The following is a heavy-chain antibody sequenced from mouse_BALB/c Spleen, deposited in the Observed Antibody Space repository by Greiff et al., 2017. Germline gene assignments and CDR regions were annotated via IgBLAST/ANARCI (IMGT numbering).Heavy chain of an antibody. CDR3: ARPLYGSSYEGVDY. Sequence: EVQLQQSGPELVKPGASVKISCKASGYSFTGYYMHWVKQSHVKSLEWIGRINPYNGATSYNQNFKDKASLTVDKSSSTAYMELHSLTSEDSAVYYCARPLYGSSYEGVDYWGQGTSVTVSA. V-gene: IGHV1-26*01. CDR1: GYSFTGYY. J-gene: IGHJ4*01. D-gene: IGHD1-1*01. CDR2: INPYNGAT.